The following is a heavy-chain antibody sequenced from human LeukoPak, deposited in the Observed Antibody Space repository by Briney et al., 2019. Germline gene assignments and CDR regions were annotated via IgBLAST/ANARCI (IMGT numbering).Heavy chain of an antibody. CDR1: GFTFSSYS. V-gene: IGHV3-48*01. CDR2: ISSGSSTI. D-gene: IGHD4-23*01. Sequence: GGSLRHSCVVSGFTFSSYSMNWVRQAPGKGLEWISYISSGSSTIYYADSVKGGFTISRDKSENSLYLQMNSLRAEDASVYYCARGRYYGGNSGDSFDIWGQGTLVTVSS. CDR3: ARGRYYGGNSGDSFDI. J-gene: IGHJ3*02.